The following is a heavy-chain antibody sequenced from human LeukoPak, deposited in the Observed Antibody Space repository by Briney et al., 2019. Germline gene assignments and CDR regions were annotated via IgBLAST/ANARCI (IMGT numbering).Heavy chain of an antibody. CDR1: GGSISSSSYY. Sequence: PSETLSLTCTVSGGSISSSSYYWGWIRQPPGKGLEWIGSIYYSGSTYYNPSLKSRVTISVDTSKNQFSLKLSSVTAADTAVYYCARGIAAAGRGAFDIWGQGTVVTVSS. D-gene: IGHD6-13*01. V-gene: IGHV4-39*01. CDR2: IYYSGST. J-gene: IGHJ3*02. CDR3: ARGIAAAGRGAFDI.